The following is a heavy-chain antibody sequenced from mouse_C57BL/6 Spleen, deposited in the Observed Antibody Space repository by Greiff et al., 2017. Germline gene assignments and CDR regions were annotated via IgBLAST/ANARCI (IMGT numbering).Heavy chain of an antibody. CDR3: ARDGTTVVAKDWFAY. CDR1: GFTFSSYA. Sequence: EVKLMESGGGLVKPGGSLKLSCAASGFTFSSYAMSWVRQTPEKRLEWVATISDGGSYTYYPDNVKGRFTISRDNAKNNLYLQMSHLKSEDTAMYYCARDGTTVVAKDWFAYWGQGTLVTVSA. V-gene: IGHV5-4*01. CDR2: ISDGGSYT. J-gene: IGHJ3*01. D-gene: IGHD1-1*01.